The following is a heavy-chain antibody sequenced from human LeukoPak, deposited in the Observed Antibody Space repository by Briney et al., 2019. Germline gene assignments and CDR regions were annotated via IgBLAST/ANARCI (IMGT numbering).Heavy chain of an antibody. Sequence: SETLSLTCTVSGGSVSSGSYYWSWVRQPPGMGLEWIAYIYYSGSTNYNPSLKSRVTISVDTSKNQFSLKLSSLTAADTAVYYCARRGANSGSYSHFDLWGRGTLVTVSS. J-gene: IGHJ2*01. D-gene: IGHD1-26*01. CDR3: ARRGANSGSYSHFDL. CDR1: GGSVSSGSYY. V-gene: IGHV4-61*01. CDR2: IYYSGST.